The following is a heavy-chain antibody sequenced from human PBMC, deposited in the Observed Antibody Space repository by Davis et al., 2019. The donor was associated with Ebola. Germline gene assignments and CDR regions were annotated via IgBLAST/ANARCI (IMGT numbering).Heavy chain of an antibody. CDR3: AAHSSSWYPNYWFDP. CDR2: IFYSGKT. D-gene: IGHD6-13*01. J-gene: IGHJ5*02. Sequence: MPSETLSLTCTVSGGSISTGTYYWGWIRQPPGKGLEWIGSIFYSGKTYYNSSLRSRVTISVDTSKNQFALKLNSVSAADTAVYYCAAHSSSWYPNYWFDPWGQGTLVTVSS. CDR1: GGSISTGTYY. V-gene: IGHV4-39*01.